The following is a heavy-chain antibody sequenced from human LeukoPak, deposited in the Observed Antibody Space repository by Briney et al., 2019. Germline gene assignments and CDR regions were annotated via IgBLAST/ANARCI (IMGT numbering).Heavy chain of an antibody. CDR3: AKVKRRLPDAFDI. D-gene: IGHD6-25*01. Sequence: GGSLRLSCAASGFTFSSYAMSWVRQAPGKGLEWVSAISGSGGSTYYADSVKGRFTISRDNSKNTLYLQTNSLRAEDTAVYYCAKVKRRLPDAFDIWGQGTMVTVSS. CDR2: ISGSGGST. J-gene: IGHJ3*02. CDR1: GFTFSSYA. V-gene: IGHV3-23*01.